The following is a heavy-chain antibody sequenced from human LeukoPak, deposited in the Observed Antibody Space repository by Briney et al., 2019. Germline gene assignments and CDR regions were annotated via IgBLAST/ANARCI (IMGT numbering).Heavy chain of an antibody. CDR3: ARGVYSSGWFNWFDP. CDR1: GDSISSYY. V-gene: IGHV4-59*12. Sequence: SETLSLTCTVSGDSISSYYWSWIRQPPGKGLEWIGYIYYSGSTNYNPSLKSRVTISVDTSKNQFSLKLSSVTAADTAVYYRARGVYSSGWFNWFDPWGQGTLVTVSS. D-gene: IGHD6-19*01. J-gene: IGHJ5*02. CDR2: IYYSGST.